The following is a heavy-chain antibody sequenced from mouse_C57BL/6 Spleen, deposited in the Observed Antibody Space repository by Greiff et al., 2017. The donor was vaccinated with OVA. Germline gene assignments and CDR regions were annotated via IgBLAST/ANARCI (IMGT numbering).Heavy chain of an antibody. V-gene: IGHV1-69*01. CDR2: IDPSDSYT. J-gene: IGHJ3*01. CDR1: GYTFTSYW. CDR3: ARVDWDEGFAY. Sequence: VQLQQPGAELVMPGASVKLSCKASGYTFTSYWMHWVKQRPGQGLEWIGEIDPSDSYTNYNQKFKGKSTLTVDKSSSTAYMQISSLTSEDSAVYYCARVDWDEGFAYWGQGTLVTVSA. D-gene: IGHD4-1*01.